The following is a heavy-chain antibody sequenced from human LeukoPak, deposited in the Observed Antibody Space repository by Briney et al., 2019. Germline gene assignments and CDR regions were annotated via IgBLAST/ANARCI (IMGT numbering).Heavy chain of an antibody. J-gene: IGHJ3*02. CDR3: ARAGIVGAPGAFDI. D-gene: IGHD1-26*01. Sequence: SETLSLTCTVSGGSISSSSYYWGWIRQPPGKGLEWTGSIYHSGSTYYNPSLKSRVTISVDTSKNQFSLKLSSVTAADTAVYYCARAGIVGAPGAFDIWGQGTMVTVSS. CDR1: GGSISSSSYY. V-gene: IGHV4-39*07. CDR2: IYHSGST.